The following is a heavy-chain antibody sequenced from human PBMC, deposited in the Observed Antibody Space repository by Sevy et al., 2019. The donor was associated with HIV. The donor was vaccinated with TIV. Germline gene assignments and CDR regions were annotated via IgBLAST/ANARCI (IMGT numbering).Heavy chain of an antibody. CDR2: ILYDGSNE. V-gene: IGHV3-30*18. Sequence: GESLKISCEASEFTFSSYGMFWVRQTPGKGLEWVAFILYDGSNEYYADSVKGRFTISRDNSKNLLYLQMHSLRPDDTALYYCAKHHSTSISALDVWGQGTMVTVSS. CDR1: EFTFSSYG. D-gene: IGHD6-6*01. J-gene: IGHJ3*01. CDR3: AKHHSTSISALDV.